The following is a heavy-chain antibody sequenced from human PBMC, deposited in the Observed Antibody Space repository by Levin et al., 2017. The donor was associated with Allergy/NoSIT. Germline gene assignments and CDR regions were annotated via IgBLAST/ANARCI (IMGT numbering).Heavy chain of an antibody. CDR1: GYTFTGYY. D-gene: IGHD2-2*01. CDR2: INPNSGGT. J-gene: IGHJ4*02. V-gene: IGHV1-2*02. Sequence: ASVKVSCKASGYTFTGYYIHWVRQAPGQGLEWMGWINPNSGGTKYAQEFQGRVTMTRDTSISIVYMELSRLRSDGTAIYYCVRDVPGVGYFDYWGQGTLVTVSS. CDR3: VRDVPGVGYFDY.